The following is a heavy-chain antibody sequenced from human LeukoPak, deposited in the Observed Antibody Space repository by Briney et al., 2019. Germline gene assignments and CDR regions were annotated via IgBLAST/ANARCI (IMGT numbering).Heavy chain of an antibody. CDR3: ARNFLWFGELLYYFDY. CDR2: ISAYNGNT. D-gene: IGHD3-10*01. CDR1: GYTFTSYG. Sequence: ASVKVSCKASGYTFTSYGISWVRQAPGQGLEWMGWISAYNGNTNYAQKLQGRVTMTTDTSTSTAYMELRSLRSDDTAVYYCARNFLWFGELLYYFDYWGQGTLVTVSS. J-gene: IGHJ4*02. V-gene: IGHV1-18*01.